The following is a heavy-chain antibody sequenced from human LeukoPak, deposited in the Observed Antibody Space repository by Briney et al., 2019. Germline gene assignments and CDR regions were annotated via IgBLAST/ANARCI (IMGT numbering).Heavy chain of an antibody. Sequence: PGGSLRLSCAASGLTFSSYAMSWVRQAPGKGLEWVSGINGNGGSTYYADSVKGRFTISRDNSKNTLYLQMNSLRGEDTAVYYCAKDRIAVAGYYFDYWGQGTVVTVSS. CDR2: INGNGGST. J-gene: IGHJ4*02. CDR1: GLTFSSYA. D-gene: IGHD6-19*01. V-gene: IGHV3-23*01. CDR3: AKDRIAVAGYYFDY.